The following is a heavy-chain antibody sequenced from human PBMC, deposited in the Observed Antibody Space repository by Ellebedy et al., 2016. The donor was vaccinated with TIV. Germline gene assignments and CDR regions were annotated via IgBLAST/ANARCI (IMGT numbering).Heavy chain of an antibody. J-gene: IGHJ4*02. D-gene: IGHD4-17*01. Sequence: PGGSLRLSCVVSGFTFDDYGMSWARQGEGKGLDYVSGITGNGAATGYADSVKGRFTISKDNARNSLYLQLSSLRPEDTALYFCARENYVDNSPNFDYWGPGTLVTVAS. CDR1: GFTFDDYG. V-gene: IGHV3-20*04. CDR2: ITGNGAAT. CDR3: ARENYVDNSPNFDY.